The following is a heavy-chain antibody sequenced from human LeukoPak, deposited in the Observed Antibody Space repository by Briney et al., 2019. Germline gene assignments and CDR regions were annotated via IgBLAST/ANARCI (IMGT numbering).Heavy chain of an antibody. Sequence: GGSLRLSCAACVFIFSSYKMNWVREAPGRVLGWVSFICSSGTPIHYADSVKGRFTISRDNAKNSLFLQMNSLRAEDTAVYYCAREKTACGGDCYDSWGQGTLVTVSS. J-gene: IGHJ4*02. CDR3: AREKTACGGDCYDS. V-gene: IGHV3-48*03. D-gene: IGHD2-21*01. CDR1: VFIFSSYK. CDR2: ICSSGTPI.